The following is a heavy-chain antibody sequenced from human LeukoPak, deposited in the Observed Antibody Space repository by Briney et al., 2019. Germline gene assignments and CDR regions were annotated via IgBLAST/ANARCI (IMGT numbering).Heavy chain of an antibody. J-gene: IGHJ5*02. CDR1: GFTFGDYA. CDR3: RRVLDWFDP. CDR2: IRSKAYGGTT. D-gene: IGHD2-8*02. Sequence: PGRSLRLSCTASGFTFGDYAMSWVRQAPGKGLEWVGFIRSKAYGGTTEYAASVKGRFTISRDDSKGIAYLQMNSLKTEDTAVYYCRRVLDWFDPWGQGTLVTVSS. V-gene: IGHV3-49*04.